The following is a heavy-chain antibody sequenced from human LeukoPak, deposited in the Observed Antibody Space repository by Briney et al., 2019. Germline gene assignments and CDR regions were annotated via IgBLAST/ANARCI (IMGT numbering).Heavy chain of an antibody. D-gene: IGHD6-13*01. Sequence: GGSLRLSCAASGFTFSSYAMSWVRQAPGKGLEWVSVISGSGGSTYYADSVKGRFTISRDNSQNTLYLQMNSLRAEDTAIYYCAKRAAAAGTLYFDYWGQGTLVTVSS. CDR3: AKRAAAAGTLYFDY. V-gene: IGHV3-23*01. CDR2: ISGSGGST. CDR1: GFTFSSYA. J-gene: IGHJ4*02.